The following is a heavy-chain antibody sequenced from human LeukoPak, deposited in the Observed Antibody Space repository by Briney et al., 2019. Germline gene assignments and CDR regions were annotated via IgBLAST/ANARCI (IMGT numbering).Heavy chain of an antibody. Sequence: QPGGSLRLSCAASGFTFSSHSMSWVRQAPGKGLEWVANVKEDGSEENYVDSVKGRFTISRDNAKNSLYLQMDSLRAEDMALYYCAKENRDGQYYYDSSADPRGAFDIWGQGTMVTVSS. J-gene: IGHJ3*02. CDR2: VKEDGSEE. V-gene: IGHV3-7*03. CDR1: GFTFSSHS. CDR3: AKENRDGQYYYDSSADPRGAFDI. D-gene: IGHD3-22*01.